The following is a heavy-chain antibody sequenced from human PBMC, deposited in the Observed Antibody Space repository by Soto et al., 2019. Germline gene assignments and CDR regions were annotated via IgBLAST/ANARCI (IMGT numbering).Heavy chain of an antibody. J-gene: IGHJ4*02. CDR2: ISDHNGNT. CDR3: ARGRYGDY. CDR1: GYTCTSYG. V-gene: IGHV1-18*01. Sequence: QVHLVQSGAEVKKPGASVKVSCKASGYTCTSYGITWVRQAPGQGLEWMGWISDHNGNTDYAQKLQGRVIVTRDTSTSTAYMELRSLRSDDPAVYYCARGRYGDYWGQGALVTVSS. D-gene: IGHD1-1*01.